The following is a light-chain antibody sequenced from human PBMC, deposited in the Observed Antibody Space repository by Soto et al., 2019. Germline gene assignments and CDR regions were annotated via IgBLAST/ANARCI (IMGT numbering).Light chain of an antibody. V-gene: IGKV1-5*01. J-gene: IGKJ1*01. CDR3: QQYDSYRT. CDR1: QNVTTW. Sequence: DIQMTQSTSTLSASVGERVTITCRASQNVTTWLAWYQHKPGKTPKLLLYDVSNLESGVPSRFSGSGSGTEFTLTISSLQSDDFATYFCQQYDSYRTFGQGTKVDIK. CDR2: DVS.